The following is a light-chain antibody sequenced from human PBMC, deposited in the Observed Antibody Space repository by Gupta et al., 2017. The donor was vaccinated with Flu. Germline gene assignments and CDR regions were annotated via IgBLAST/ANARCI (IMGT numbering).Light chain of an antibody. CDR1: SSDVGGYNY. V-gene: IGLV2-11*01. J-gene: IGLJ1*01. Sequence: QSALTQPRSVSGSPGQSVTISCTGTSSDVGGYNYVSWYQQYPGKAPKIMIYDVSKRPSGVPDRFSGSKSGNTASLTISGHQAEDEADYYCCSYAGGFYVFGTGTKVTVL. CDR3: CSYAGGFYV. CDR2: DVS.